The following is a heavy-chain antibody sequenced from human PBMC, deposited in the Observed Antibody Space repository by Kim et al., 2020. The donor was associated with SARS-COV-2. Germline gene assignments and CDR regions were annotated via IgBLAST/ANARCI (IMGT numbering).Heavy chain of an antibody. D-gene: IGHD2-2*01. J-gene: IGHJ6*02. CDR2: ISYDGSNK. CDR3: AHLEGYCSSTSCQYYYYYYGMDV. CDR1: GFTFSSYG. Sequence: GRSLRLSCAASGFTFSSYGMHWVRQAPGKGLEWVAVISYDGSNKYYADSVKGRFTISRDNSKNTLYLQMNSLRAEDTAVYYCAHLEGYCSSTSCQYYYYYYGMDVWGQGTTVTVSS. V-gene: IGHV3-30*03.